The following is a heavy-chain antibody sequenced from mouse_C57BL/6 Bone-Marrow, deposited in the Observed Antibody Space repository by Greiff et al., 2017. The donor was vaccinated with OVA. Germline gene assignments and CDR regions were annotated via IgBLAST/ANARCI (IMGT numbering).Heavy chain of an antibody. V-gene: IGHV5-4*01. CDR3: ARDRGLGDYFDY. J-gene: IGHJ2*01. Sequence: EVQLVESGGGLVKPGGSLKLSCAASGFTFSSYAMSWVRQTPEKRLEWVATISDGGSYTYYPDNVKGRFTISRDNAKNNLYLQMSHLKSEDTAMYYCARDRGLGDYFDYWGQGTTLTVSS. CDR1: GFTFSSYA. CDR2: ISDGGSYT. D-gene: IGHD3-2*02.